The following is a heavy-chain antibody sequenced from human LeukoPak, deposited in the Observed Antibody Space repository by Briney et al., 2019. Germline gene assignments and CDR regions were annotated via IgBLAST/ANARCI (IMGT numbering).Heavy chain of an antibody. CDR1: GDSISSSSYY. Sequence: SETLSLTCTVSGDSISSSSYYWGWIRQPPGKGLEWLGSIYYSGSTYYNPSLKSRVTISVDTSKNQFSLKLSSVTAADTAVYYCARLGGSYYADFDYWGQGTLVTVSS. V-gene: IGHV4-39*01. CDR2: IYYSGST. J-gene: IGHJ4*02. CDR3: ARLGGSYYADFDY. D-gene: IGHD1-26*01.